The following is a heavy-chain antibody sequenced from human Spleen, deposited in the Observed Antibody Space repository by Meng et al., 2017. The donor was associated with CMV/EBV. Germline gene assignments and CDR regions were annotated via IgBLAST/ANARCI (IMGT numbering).Heavy chain of an antibody. V-gene: IGHV3-23*01. CDR3: AKWHMVRETIGYPDYFDY. Sequence: GESLKISCAASGFTFSNYAMSWVRQAPGKGLEWVSSISTTGGSTFYPDSVKGRFTISRDNSENTLYLQMNSLRAEDTAVYYCAKWHMVRETIGYPDYFDYWGQGTLVTVSS. CDR2: ISTTGGST. J-gene: IGHJ4*02. CDR1: GFTFSNYA. D-gene: IGHD3-10*01.